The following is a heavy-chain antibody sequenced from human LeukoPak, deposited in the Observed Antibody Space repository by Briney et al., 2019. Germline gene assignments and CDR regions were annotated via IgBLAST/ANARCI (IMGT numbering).Heavy chain of an antibody. CDR3: ARDQNFTMDV. CDR1: GGSINSYY. CDR2: TYYSGST. V-gene: IGHV4-59*01. Sequence: SETLSLTCTVSGGSINSYYWSWIRQPPGKGLEWIGYTYYSGSTNYNPSLKSRVTISVDPSKNQFSLRLSSVTAADTAVYYCARDQNFTMDVWGKGTTVTVSS. J-gene: IGHJ6*03.